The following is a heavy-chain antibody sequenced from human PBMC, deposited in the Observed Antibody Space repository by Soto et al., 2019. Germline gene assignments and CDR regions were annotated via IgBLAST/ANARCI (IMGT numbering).Heavy chain of an antibody. V-gene: IGHV3-23*01. CDR1: GFTFSSYA. CDR2: ISGGGDGR. Sequence: EVQLLESGGGLVQPGGSLRLSCAASGFTFSSYAMSWVRQAPGKGLEWVSGISGGGDGRYHADSVEGRLTISRDNSKNTLYLQMNSLRVEDTAVYYCAREEGIGGVPYLEYWGQGILVIVSS. CDR3: AREEGIGGVPYLEY. J-gene: IGHJ4*02. D-gene: IGHD3-16*01.